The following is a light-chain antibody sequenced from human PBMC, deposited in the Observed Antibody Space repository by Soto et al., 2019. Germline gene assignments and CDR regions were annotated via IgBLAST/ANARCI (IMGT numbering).Light chain of an antibody. CDR1: QGISDA. V-gene: IGKV1-12*01. CDR3: QQGANFPWT. CDR2: LAS. J-gene: IGKJ1*01. Sequence: DIQMTQSPSSLSASVGDRVTITCRASQGISDALAWYQQKPGKAPNLLISLASTLQSGVPSRFSGSRSGTDFTLTISSLQPEDSATYYCQQGANFPWTFGRGTFLEIK.